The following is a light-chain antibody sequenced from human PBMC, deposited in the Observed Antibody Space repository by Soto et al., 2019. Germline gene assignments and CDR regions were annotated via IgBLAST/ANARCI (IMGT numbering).Light chain of an antibody. CDR1: GSGVGGYDY. Sequence: QSVLTQPASVSGAPGQSSTVSCTGTGSGVGGYDYVSWYQHHPAKAPKVMIYEVTNRPSGVSNRFSGSKSGNTASLTISGLLAEDEADYYCSSYTSSSTYVFGTGTKVTVL. CDR2: EVT. V-gene: IGLV2-14*01. CDR3: SSYTSSSTYV. J-gene: IGLJ1*01.